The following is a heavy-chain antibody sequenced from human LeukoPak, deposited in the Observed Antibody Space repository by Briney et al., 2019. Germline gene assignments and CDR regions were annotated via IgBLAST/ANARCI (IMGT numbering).Heavy chain of an antibody. CDR3: ARHTHSSGWVFGY. Sequence: SVKVSCKASGGTFSSYTISWVRQAPGQGLEWMGRIIPILGIANYAQKFQGRVTITADKSTSTAYMELSSLRSEDTAVYYCARHTHSSGWVFGYWGQGTLVTVSS. CDR1: GGTFSSYT. V-gene: IGHV1-69*02. J-gene: IGHJ4*02. CDR2: IIPILGIA. D-gene: IGHD6-19*01.